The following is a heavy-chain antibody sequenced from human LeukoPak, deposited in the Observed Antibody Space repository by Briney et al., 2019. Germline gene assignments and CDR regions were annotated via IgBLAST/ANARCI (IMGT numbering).Heavy chain of an antibody. CDR1: GGSISIYY. Sequence: SETLSLTCTVSGGSISIYYWGWIRQPTGKGLEWIGSIYYSGSTYYNPSLKSRVTISVDTSKNQFSLKLSSVTAADTAVYYCARHVLDGITGTSPEYYYYYYGMDVWGQGTTVTVSS. CDR2: IYYSGST. CDR3: ARHVLDGITGTSPEYYYYYYGMDV. D-gene: IGHD1-7*01. J-gene: IGHJ6*02. V-gene: IGHV4-39*01.